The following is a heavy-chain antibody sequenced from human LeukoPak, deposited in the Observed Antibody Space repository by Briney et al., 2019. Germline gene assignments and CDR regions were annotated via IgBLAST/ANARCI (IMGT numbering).Heavy chain of an antibody. D-gene: IGHD3-22*01. Sequence: PGGSLRLSCAASGFTFSSYWMYWVRQAPGKGLAWVSRINGDGSTTVYADSVKGRFTISRDNAKNTLYLQMNSLRAEDTAIYYCVRDQWIDYSDDSGYHTTYYFDYWGQGSLVTVSS. V-gene: IGHV3-74*01. J-gene: IGHJ4*02. CDR3: VRDQWIDYSDDSGYHTTYYFDY. CDR1: GFTFSSYW. CDR2: INGDGSTT.